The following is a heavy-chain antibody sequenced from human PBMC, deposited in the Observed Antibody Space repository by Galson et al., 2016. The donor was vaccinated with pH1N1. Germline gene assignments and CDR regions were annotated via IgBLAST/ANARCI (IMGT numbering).Heavy chain of an antibody. D-gene: IGHD3-10*01. CDR3: ATAGPLVRVILYYSYAMDV. J-gene: IGHJ6*02. Sequence: SVKVSCKPSGGNFSNSAISWVRQAPGQGLEWMGGISPIFGSINYAQRFQGRVTVSADIFTNTAYMELCRLRSQDTAIYYCATAGPLVRVILYYSYAMDVWGQGTTVTVSS. V-gene: IGHV1-69*06. CDR2: ISPIFGSI. CDR1: GGNFSNSA.